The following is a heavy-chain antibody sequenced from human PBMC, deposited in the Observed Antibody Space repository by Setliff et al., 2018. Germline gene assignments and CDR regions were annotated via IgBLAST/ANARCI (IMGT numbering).Heavy chain of an antibody. CDR1: GASLNSGTYY. CDR2: IFYSGDT. CDR3: ATDGPVLNGDYIS. D-gene: IGHD3-10*01. J-gene: IGHJ5*02. Sequence: LSLTCTVSGASLNSGTYYWGWIRQPPGKGLEWIGFIFYSGDTKSNPSLKSRVTMSVDTSKNQFSLKLSSVTAADTAVYYCATDGPVLNGDYISWGQGTLVTVSS. V-gene: IGHV4-61*01.